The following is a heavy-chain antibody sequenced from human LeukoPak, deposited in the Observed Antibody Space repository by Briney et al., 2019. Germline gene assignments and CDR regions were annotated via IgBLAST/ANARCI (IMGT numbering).Heavy chain of an antibody. CDR3: ARSSYDYVWGSYRWTYDY. J-gene: IGHJ4*02. CDR1: GGTFSSYA. Sequence: SVKVSCKASGGTFSSYAISWVRQAPGQGLEWMGGIIPIFGTANCAQKFQGRVTITADESTSTAYMELSSLRSEDTAVYYCARSSYDYVWGSYRWTYDYWGQGTLVTVSS. CDR2: IIPIFGTA. V-gene: IGHV1-69*13. D-gene: IGHD3-16*02.